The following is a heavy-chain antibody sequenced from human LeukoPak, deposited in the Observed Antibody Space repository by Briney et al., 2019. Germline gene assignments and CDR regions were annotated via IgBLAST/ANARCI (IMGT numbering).Heavy chain of an antibody. D-gene: IGHD3-16*02. V-gene: IGHV3-48*01. CDR2: ISSSSTT. CDR1: GFTFSSYS. CDR3: ARDVYYDYVWGSYRPGVFDY. J-gene: IGHJ4*02. Sequence: GGSLRLSCAASGFTFSSYSMNWVRQAPGKGLEWVSYISSSSTTYYADSVKGRFTISRDNAKNSLYLQMNSLRAEDTAVYYCARDVYYDYVWGSYRPGVFDYWGQGTPVTVSS.